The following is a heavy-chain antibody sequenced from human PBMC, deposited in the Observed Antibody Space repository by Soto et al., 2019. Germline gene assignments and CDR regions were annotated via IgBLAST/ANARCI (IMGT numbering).Heavy chain of an antibody. Sequence: QVQLVESGGGVVQPGRSLRLSCAASGFTFTSYGMHWVREGPDKGLEWVAVISYDGSDKYYADSVKGRITISRDNSKNALYLQMNSLRPEDTSLYYCVGGQYYFDYRGQGTLVIVSS. V-gene: IGHV3-30*03. D-gene: IGHD3-10*01. J-gene: IGHJ4*02. CDR1: GFTFTSYG. CDR2: ISYDGSDK. CDR3: VGGQYYFDY.